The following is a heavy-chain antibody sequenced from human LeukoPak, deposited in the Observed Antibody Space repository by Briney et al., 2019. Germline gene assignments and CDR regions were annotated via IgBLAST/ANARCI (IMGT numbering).Heavy chain of an antibody. Sequence: SETLSLTCTVSGGSISTYYWSWIRQPPGKGLEWIGNIHYSGTTNYNPSLKSPATMSLDTSKNQFSLKLNSVTAADTAVYYCARDLQGGYLRDAFDIWGQGTMVTVSS. CDR1: GGSISTYY. D-gene: IGHD3-16*02. J-gene: IGHJ3*02. CDR2: IHYSGTT. V-gene: IGHV4-59*01. CDR3: ARDLQGGYLRDAFDI.